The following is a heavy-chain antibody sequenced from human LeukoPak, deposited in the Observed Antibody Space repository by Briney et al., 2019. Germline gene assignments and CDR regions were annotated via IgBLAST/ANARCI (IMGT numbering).Heavy chain of an antibody. Sequence: PGGSLRLSCAASGFTFSNYWMGWVRQAPGKRPEWVANMNIDGSEKYYADSVKGRFTISRDNAKNSLYLQMNSLRAEDTAVYYCARRGSSTHWYFDYWGQGTLVTVSS. CDR1: GFTFSNYW. CDR3: ARRGSSTHWYFDY. V-gene: IGHV3-7*03. D-gene: IGHD2-2*01. CDR2: MNIDGSEK. J-gene: IGHJ4*02.